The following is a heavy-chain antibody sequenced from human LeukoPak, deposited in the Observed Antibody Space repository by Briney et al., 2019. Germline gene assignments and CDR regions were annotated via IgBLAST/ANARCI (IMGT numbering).Heavy chain of an antibody. CDR2: ISPRSSTI. CDR1: GFTLSIHG. Sequence: HTGGSLRLSCGASGFTLSIHGMIWVRQAPGKGLEWVSYISPRSSTIYYADSVQGRFTSPRDHSKNSLYLQMHSLTAEDTAVYYCARVRGPTVTTWYFDLWGRGTLVTVSS. V-gene: IGHV3-48*01. J-gene: IGHJ2*01. D-gene: IGHD4-17*01. CDR3: ARVRGPTVTTWYFDL.